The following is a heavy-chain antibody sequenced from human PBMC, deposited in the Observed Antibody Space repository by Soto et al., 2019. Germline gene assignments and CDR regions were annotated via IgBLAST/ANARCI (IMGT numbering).Heavy chain of an antibody. CDR3: AKDLAGLGSGWYGNYFDY. J-gene: IGHJ4*02. CDR2: LSWNSGSI. V-gene: IGHV3-9*01. D-gene: IGHD6-19*01. Sequence: EVQLVESGGALVQPGRSLRLSCVASGFTFDDNAMHWVRQAPGKGLEWVSGLSWNSGSIGYADSVKGRFTISRENTKNSLYLQMNSLRAEDTAVYYCAKDLAGLGSGWYGNYFDYWGQGTLVTVSS. CDR1: GFTFDDNA.